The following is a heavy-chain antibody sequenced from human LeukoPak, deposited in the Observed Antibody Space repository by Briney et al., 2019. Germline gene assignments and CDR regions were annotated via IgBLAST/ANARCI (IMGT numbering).Heavy chain of an antibody. CDR2: IYYSGST. V-gene: IGHV4-59*01. Sequence: SETLSLTRTVSGGSISSYYWSWIRQPPGKGLEWIGYIYYSGSTNYNPSLKSRVTISVDTSKNQFSLKLSSVTAADTAVYYCARDPGDAFDIWGQGTMVTVSS. J-gene: IGHJ3*02. CDR3: ARDPGDAFDI. CDR1: GGSISSYY.